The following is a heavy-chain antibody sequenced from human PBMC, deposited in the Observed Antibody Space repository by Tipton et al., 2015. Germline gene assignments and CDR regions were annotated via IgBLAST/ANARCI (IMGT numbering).Heavy chain of an antibody. Sequence: VQLVQSGAEVKKPGESLKISCKASGYTFTNYWIGWVRQMPGKGLEWMGIIYPGDSDARVSPSFQDQVTISADKSISTAYLQWSSLKASDTAVYYCARRLPYFEWSKVYYFDYWGQGSPVTVSP. CDR1: GYTFTNYW. D-gene: IGHD3-9*01. CDR2: IYPGDSDA. J-gene: IGHJ4*02. CDR3: ARRLPYFEWSKVYYFDY. V-gene: IGHV5-51*01.